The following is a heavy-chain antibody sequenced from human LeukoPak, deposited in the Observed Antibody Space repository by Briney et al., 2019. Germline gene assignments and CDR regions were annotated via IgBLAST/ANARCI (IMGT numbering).Heavy chain of an antibody. Sequence: SETLSLTCAVYGGSFSGYYWSWIRQPPGKGLEWIGEINHSGSTNYNPSLKSRVTISVDTSKNQFSLKLSSVTAADTAVYYCARVPFYYYYYMDVWGKGTTVTVSS. CDR2: INHSGST. CDR1: GGSFSGYY. V-gene: IGHV4-34*01. CDR3: ARVPFYYYYYMDV. J-gene: IGHJ6*03.